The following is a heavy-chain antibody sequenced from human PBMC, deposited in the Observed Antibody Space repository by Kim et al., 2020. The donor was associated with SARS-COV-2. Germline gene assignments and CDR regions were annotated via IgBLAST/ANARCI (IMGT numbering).Heavy chain of an antibody. V-gene: IGHV3-30-3*01. CDR2: ISYDGSNK. J-gene: IGHJ4*02. D-gene: IGHD3-3*01. CDR1: GFTFSSYA. Sequence: GGSLRLSCAASGFTFSSYAMHWVRQAPGKGLEWVAVISYDGSNKYYADSVKGRFTISRDNSKNTLYLQMNSLRAEDTAVYYCARDQGGFLEWLLVGPLDYWGPGTLVTVSS. CDR3: ARDQGGFLEWLLVGPLDY.